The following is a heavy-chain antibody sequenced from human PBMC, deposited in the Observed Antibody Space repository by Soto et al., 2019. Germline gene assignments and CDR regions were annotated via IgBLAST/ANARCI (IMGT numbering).Heavy chain of an antibody. Sequence: GGSLRLSGAVSGFTFSAYWMHWVRQVPGKCLTWVSRISDDGSTATYADSVKGRFVISRDNAKNSLYLESNTWRVDDSALYYCDRGPRVSSTGTGAHWGRGXLVTVSS. CDR3: DRGPRVSSTGTGAH. CDR1: GFTFSAYW. J-gene: IGHJ4*01. V-gene: IGHV3-74*01. CDR2: ISDDGSTA. D-gene: IGHD1-1*01.